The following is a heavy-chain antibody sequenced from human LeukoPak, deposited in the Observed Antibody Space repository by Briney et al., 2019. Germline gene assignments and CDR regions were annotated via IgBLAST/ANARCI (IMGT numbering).Heavy chain of an antibody. CDR2: IKQVGSEK. J-gene: IGHJ6*02. V-gene: IGHV3-7*03. CDR1: GFTFSSYW. Sequence: GGSLRLSCAASGFTFSSYWMTWVRQAPGKGLEWVANIKQVGSEKDYVDSVRGRFTISRDNAKNSLYLQMNSLRAEDTAIYYCARGSGSYAMDVWGQGTTVTVSS. CDR3: ARGSGSYAMDV. D-gene: IGHD1-26*01.